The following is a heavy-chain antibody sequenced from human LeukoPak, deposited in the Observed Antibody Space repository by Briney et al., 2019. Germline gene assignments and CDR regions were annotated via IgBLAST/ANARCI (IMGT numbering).Heavy chain of an antibody. D-gene: IGHD4-17*01. V-gene: IGHV3-23*01. CDR2: IVAGGGG. CDR3: ARDPNGDYIGAFDF. Sequence: GGSLRLSCVASGFAFSRYATIWVRQAPGKGLEWVSAIVAGGGGKYADSVKGRFTVSRDNSKNTLYLQMNGLTAEDTAVYFCARDPNGDYIGAFDFRGQGTRVTVSS. J-gene: IGHJ3*01. CDR1: GFAFSRYA.